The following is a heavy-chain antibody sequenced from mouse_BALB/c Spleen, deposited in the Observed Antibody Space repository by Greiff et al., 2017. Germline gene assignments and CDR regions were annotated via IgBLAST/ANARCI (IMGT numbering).Heavy chain of an antibody. Sequence: EVHLVESGGGLVQPGGSRKLSCAASGFTFSSFGMHWVRQAPEKGLEWVAYISSGSSTIYYADTVKGRFTISRDNPKNTLFLQMTSLRSEDTAMYYCARSRITTVVAPYYFDYWGQGTTLTVSS. CDR3: ARSRITTVVAPYYFDY. CDR2: ISSGSSTI. CDR1: GFTFSSFG. J-gene: IGHJ2*01. D-gene: IGHD1-1*01. V-gene: IGHV5-17*02.